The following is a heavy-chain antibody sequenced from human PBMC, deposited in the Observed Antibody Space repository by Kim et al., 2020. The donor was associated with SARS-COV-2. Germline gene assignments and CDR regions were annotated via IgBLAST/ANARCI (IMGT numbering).Heavy chain of an antibody. Sequence: GGSLRLSCAASGLTVSSNYMNWVRQAPGEGLEWVSVLYSGGSTHYADPVRGRFTISRDNSKNTLYLQMNSLRVEDTAIYYCARHKTAGNYNSPFDYWGQGTLVTVSS. CDR3: ARHKTAGNYNSPFDY. CDR1: GLTVSSNY. D-gene: IGHD3-3*01. CDR2: LYSGGST. J-gene: IGHJ4*02. V-gene: IGHV3-53*01.